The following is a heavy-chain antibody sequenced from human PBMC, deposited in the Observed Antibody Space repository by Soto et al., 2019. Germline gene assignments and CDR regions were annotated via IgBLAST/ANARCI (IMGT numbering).Heavy chain of an antibody. CDR3: EKDLGATYYYYYGMDV. V-gene: IGHV3-43*01. Sequence: PGGSLRLSCAASGFTFDDYTMHWVRQAPGKGLEWVSLISWDGGSTYYADSVKGRFTISRDNSKNSLYLQMNSLRTEDTALYYCEKDLGATYYYYYGMDVWGQGPTVTVSS. CDR2: ISWDGGST. J-gene: IGHJ6*02. D-gene: IGHD1-26*01. CDR1: GFTFDDYT.